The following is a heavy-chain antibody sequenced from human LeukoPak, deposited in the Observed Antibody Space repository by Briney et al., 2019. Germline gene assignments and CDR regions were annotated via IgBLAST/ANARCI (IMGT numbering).Heavy chain of an antibody. J-gene: IGHJ4*02. CDR2: ISYDGSNK. Sequence: GGSLRLSCAASGFTFSSYGMHWVRQAPGKGLEWVAVISYDGSNKYYADSVKGRFTISRDNSKNTLYLQMNSLRAEDTAVYYCAKGGGTGYPFDYWGQGTLVTVSS. CDR1: GFTFSSYG. D-gene: IGHD3/OR15-3a*01. CDR3: AKGGGTGYPFDY. V-gene: IGHV3-30*18.